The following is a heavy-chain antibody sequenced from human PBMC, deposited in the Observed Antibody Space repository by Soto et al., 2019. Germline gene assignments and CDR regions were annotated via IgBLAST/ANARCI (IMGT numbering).Heavy chain of an antibody. V-gene: IGHV3-21*01. Sequence: GGSLRLSCAASGFTFSSYSMNWVRQAPGKGLEWVSSISSSSSYIYYADSVKGRFTISRDNAKNSLYLQMNSLRAADTAVYYWASEEWMVRGSAMAFLAQGSTVTSP. J-gene: IGHJ6*02. CDR2: ISSSSSYI. CDR3: ASEEWMVRGSAMAF. CDR1: GFTFSSYS. D-gene: IGHD6-19*01.